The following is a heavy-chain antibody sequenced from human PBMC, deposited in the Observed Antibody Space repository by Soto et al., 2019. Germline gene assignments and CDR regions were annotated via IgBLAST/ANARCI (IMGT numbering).Heavy chain of an antibody. Sequence: EVQLVESGGGLVKPGGSLRLSCAASGFTFSNAWMNWVRQAPGKGLEWVGRIKSKTYGGSTDDAAPVKGRFTISRDDSKSTLYLQMNTLESEDTGVYYCTTRLHDTGGVDYWGQGTLVTVSS. D-gene: IGHD2-8*02. V-gene: IGHV3-15*07. CDR3: TTRLHDTGGVDY. J-gene: IGHJ4*02. CDR1: GFTFSNAW. CDR2: IKSKTYGGST.